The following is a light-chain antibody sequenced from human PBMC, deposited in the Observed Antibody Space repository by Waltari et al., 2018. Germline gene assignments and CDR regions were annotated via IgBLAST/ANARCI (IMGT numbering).Light chain of an antibody. CDR1: QSVLYSSNNKNY. CDR3: QQYYSTPPHT. Sequence: DIVMTQSPDSLAVSLGARATIHCKSSQSVLYSSNNKNYLAWYQRKPGQPPKLLIYWASTRESGVPDRFSGSGSGTDFTLTISSLQAEDVAVYYCQQYYSTPPHTFGQGTKLEIK. V-gene: IGKV4-1*01. J-gene: IGKJ2*01. CDR2: WAS.